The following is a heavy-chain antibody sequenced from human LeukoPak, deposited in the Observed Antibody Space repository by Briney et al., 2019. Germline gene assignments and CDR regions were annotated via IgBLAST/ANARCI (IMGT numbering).Heavy chain of an antibody. V-gene: IGHV4-39*02. J-gene: IGHJ5*01. CDR1: GDSINSGSYY. CDR2: ISHRGNT. D-gene: IGHD3-10*01. CDR3: ARDLAYKYGSDS. Sequence: TASETLSLTCTVFGDSINSGSYYWGWIRQPPGKGLEWFGSISHRGNTYYNPSLRSRVTISVDMSKNQLSLKLSSVTATDTAVYYCARDLAYKYGSDSWGQGTLVTVSS.